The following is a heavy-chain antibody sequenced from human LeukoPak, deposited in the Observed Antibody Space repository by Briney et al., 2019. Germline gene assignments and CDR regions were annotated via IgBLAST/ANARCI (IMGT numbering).Heavy chain of an antibody. CDR2: INHSGST. CDR1: GGSFSGYY. V-gene: IGHV4-34*01. CDR3: VRVIWFGGKFDP. Sequence: SETLSLTCAVYGGSFSGYYWSWIRQPPGKGLEWIGEINHSGSTNYNPSLKSRVTISVDTSKNQFSLKLSSVTAADTAVYYCVRVIWFGGKFDPWGQGTLVTVSS. J-gene: IGHJ5*02. D-gene: IGHD3-10*01.